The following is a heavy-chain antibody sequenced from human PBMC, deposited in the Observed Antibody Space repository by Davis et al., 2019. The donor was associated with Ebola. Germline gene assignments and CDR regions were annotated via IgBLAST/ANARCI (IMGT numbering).Heavy chain of an antibody. V-gene: IGHV1-24*01. CDR1: GYTFTGYY. CDR2: FDPEDGEG. CDR3: VTGISVAGPAPFGY. J-gene: IGHJ4*02. Sequence: AASVKVSCKASGYTFTGYYMHWVRQAPGQGLEWMGSFDPEDGEGIFAQNFQGRVTMTEDTSTDAAYMELSGLRSEDTAVYYCVTGISVAGPAPFGYWGQGTLVTVYS. D-gene: IGHD6-19*01.